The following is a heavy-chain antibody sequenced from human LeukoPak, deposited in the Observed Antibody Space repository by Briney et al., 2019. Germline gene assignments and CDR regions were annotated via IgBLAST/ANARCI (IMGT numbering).Heavy chain of an antibody. CDR1: GGSFSGYY. Sequence: SETLSLTCAVYGGSFSGYYWSWIRQPPGKGLEWIGEINHSGSNNYNPSLKSRVTISVDTSKNQFSLKLSSVTAADTAVYYCALGSGSSVDYWGQGTLVTVSS. CDR2: INHSGSN. V-gene: IGHV4-34*01. D-gene: IGHD3-10*01. CDR3: ALGSGSSVDY. J-gene: IGHJ4*02.